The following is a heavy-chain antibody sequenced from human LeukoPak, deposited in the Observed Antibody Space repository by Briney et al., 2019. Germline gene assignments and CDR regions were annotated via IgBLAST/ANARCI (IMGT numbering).Heavy chain of an antibody. D-gene: IGHD3-9*01. V-gene: IGHV2-70*04. CDR1: GFSLSTHAMR. Sequence: SGPALVKPTQTLTLTCSFSGFSLSTHAMRVSWVRQPPGKDLEWLARLECGDNQFYRPSLKTQLTISKATSKNQVVLTVTNMDPVDTATYFCARIQGHYYMLTGHRDYWFDPWGQGTLVTVSS. CDR2: LECGDNQ. CDR3: ARIQGHYYMLTGHRDYWFDP. J-gene: IGHJ5*02.